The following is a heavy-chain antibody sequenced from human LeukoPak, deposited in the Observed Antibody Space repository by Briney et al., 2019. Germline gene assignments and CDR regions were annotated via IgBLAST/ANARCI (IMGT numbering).Heavy chain of an antibody. Sequence: GGSLRLSCAASGFTFSSYGMHWVRQAPGKGLEWVAVIWYDGSNKYYADSVKGRFTISRDNSKNTLYLQMNSLRAEDTAVYYCAKDDIAVAGTFGYWGQGTLVTVSS. CDR3: AKDDIAVAGTFGY. V-gene: IGHV3-30*02. CDR1: GFTFSSYG. J-gene: IGHJ4*02. CDR2: IWYDGSNK. D-gene: IGHD6-19*01.